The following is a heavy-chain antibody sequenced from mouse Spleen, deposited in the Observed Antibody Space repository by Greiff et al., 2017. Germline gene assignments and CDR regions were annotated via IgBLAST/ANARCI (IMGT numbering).Heavy chain of an antibody. CDR2: ISSGGSYT. V-gene: IGHV5-6-4*01. CDR3: TRDGLSMITTAWFAY. CDR1: GFTFSSYT. D-gene: IGHD2-4*01. Sequence: EVMLVESGGGLVKPGGSLKLSCAASGFTFSSYTMSWVRQTPEKRLEWVATISSGGSYTYYPDSVKGRFTISRDNAKNTLYLQMSSLKSEDTAMYYCTRDGLSMITTAWFAYWGQGTLVTVSA. J-gene: IGHJ3*01.